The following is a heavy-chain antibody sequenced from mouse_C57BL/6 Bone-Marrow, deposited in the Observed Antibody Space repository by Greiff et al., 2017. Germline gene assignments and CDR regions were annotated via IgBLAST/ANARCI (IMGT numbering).Heavy chain of an antibody. Sequence: EVMLVESGGGLVKPGGSLKLSCAASGFTFSSYAMSWVRQTPEKRLEWVATISDGGSYTYSPDNVKGRFTISRDNAKSNLYLQMSRLKSEETAMYYCARKDYDSSRYYFDYWGQGTTLTVSS. D-gene: IGHD1-1*01. CDR3: ARKDYDSSRYYFDY. CDR1: GFTFSSYA. CDR2: ISDGGSYT. J-gene: IGHJ2*01. V-gene: IGHV5-4*03.